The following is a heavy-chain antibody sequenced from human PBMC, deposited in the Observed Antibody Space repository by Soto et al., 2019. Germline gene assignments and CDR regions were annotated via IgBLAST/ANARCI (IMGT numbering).Heavy chain of an antibody. J-gene: IGHJ4*02. Sequence: ESGGGLVQPGGSLRLSCAASGFTFSSYSMNWVRQAPGKGLEWVSYISSSSSTIYYADSVKGRFTISRDNAKNSLYLQMNSLRAEDTAVYYCATDTAMVTFDYWGQGTLVTVSS. CDR2: ISSSSSTI. D-gene: IGHD5-18*01. V-gene: IGHV3-48*01. CDR1: GFTFSSYS. CDR3: ATDTAMVTFDY.